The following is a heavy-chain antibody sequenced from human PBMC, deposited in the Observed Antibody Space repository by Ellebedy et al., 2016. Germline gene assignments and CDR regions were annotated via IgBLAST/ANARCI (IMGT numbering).Heavy chain of an antibody. CDR1: GGSISSYY. Sequence: SETLSLXXTVSGGSISSYYWSWIRQPPGKGLEWIGYIYYSGSTNYNPSLKSRVTISVDTSKNQFSLKLSSVTAADTAVYYCARGNGSNDAFDIWGQGTMVTVSS. J-gene: IGHJ3*02. V-gene: IGHV4-59*13. D-gene: IGHD1-1*01. CDR3: ARGNGSNDAFDI. CDR2: IYYSGST.